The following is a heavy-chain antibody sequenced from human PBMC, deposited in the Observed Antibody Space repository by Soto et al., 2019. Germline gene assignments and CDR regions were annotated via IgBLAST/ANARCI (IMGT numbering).Heavy chain of an antibody. CDR2: MNPNSGNT. D-gene: IGHD3-3*01. Sequence: ASVKVSCKASGYTFTSYDINWVRQATGQGLEWMGWMNPNSGNTGYAQKFQGRVTMTRNTSISTAYMELSSLRSEDTAVYYCASVRYDFWSGYYKEVGAFDIWGQGTMVTVSS. J-gene: IGHJ3*02. V-gene: IGHV1-8*01. CDR1: GYTFTSYD. CDR3: ASVRYDFWSGYYKEVGAFDI.